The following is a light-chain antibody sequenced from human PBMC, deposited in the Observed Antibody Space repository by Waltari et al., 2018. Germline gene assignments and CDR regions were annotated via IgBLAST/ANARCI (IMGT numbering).Light chain of an antibody. CDR1: QSISSY. V-gene: IGKV1-39*01. J-gene: IGKJ1*01. CDR3: QQSYSTLQT. Sequence: DIQMTQSPSSLSASVGDRVTITCRASQSISSYLNWYQQKPGKAPKLLIYAAYSLQSGVQSRCSGSGSGTDFTLTISSMQHEDFATYYCQQSYSTLQTFGQGTKVEIK. CDR2: AAY.